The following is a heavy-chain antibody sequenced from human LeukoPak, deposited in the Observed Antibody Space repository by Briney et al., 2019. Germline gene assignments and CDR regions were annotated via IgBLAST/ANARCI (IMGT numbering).Heavy chain of an antibody. CDR2: IIPIFGTA. CDR1: GGTFSSYA. V-gene: IGHV1-69*13. CDR3: ARGGILSGSYYVPVY. Sequence: AASVKVSCKASGGTFSSYAISWVRQAPGQGLEWMGGIIPIFGTANYAQKFQGRATITADESTSTAYMELSSLRSEDTAVYYCARGGILSGSYYVPVYWGQGTLVTVSS. D-gene: IGHD1-26*01. J-gene: IGHJ4*02.